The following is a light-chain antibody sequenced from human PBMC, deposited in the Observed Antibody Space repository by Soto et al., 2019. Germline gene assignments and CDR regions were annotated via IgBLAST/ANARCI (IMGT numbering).Light chain of an antibody. Sequence: QSVLTQPPSASGSPGQSVTISCTGTSSDVGGYNFVSWYQQHPGKAPKLMIYEVSKRPSGVPDRFSGSKSGNTASLTVSGLQAEDEADYYCSSYAATNNIAFGIGTKVTV. CDR2: EVS. CDR3: SSYAATNNIA. J-gene: IGLJ1*01. CDR1: SSDVGGYNF. V-gene: IGLV2-8*01.